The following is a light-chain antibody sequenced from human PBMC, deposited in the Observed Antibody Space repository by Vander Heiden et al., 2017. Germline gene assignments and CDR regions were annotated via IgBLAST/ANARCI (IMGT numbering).Light chain of an antibody. CDR3: QAWDSSTASYV. J-gene: IGLJ1*01. Sequence: SYELTQPPSVSVSPGQTASITCSGDKLGDKDAFWYQQKPGQSPVLVIYQDSKRPSGIPERFSGSNSGNTATLTISGTQAMDEADYYCQAWDSSTASYVFGTGTKVTVL. CDR1: KLGDKD. V-gene: IGLV3-1*01. CDR2: QDS.